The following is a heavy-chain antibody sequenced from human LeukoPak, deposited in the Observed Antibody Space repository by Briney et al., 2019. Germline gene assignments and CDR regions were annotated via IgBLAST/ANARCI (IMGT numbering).Heavy chain of an antibody. Sequence: PGDSLRLSCVASGFSFSEDWMNWVRQAPGRGLEWLGRIKRQMDGATTDYAAPVKGRFTISRGDSKNTLSLQMNSLKTEDTAIYYCMTERYWPNGGYVHWGQGTLVTVSS. J-gene: IGHJ4*02. CDR3: MTERYWPNGGYVH. CDR1: GFSFSEDW. D-gene: IGHD2-8*01. CDR2: IKRQMDGATT. V-gene: IGHV3-15*01.